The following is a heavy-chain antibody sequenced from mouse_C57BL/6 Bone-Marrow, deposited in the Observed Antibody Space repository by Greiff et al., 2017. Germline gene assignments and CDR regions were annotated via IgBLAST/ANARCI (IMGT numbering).Heavy chain of an antibody. CDR1: GCTFSSYG. CDR3: ARQDDGDHVYWYFDV. Sequence: EVQLVESGGDLLKPGGSLKLSCAASGCTFSSYGMSWVRQTPDKRLEWVATISSGGSYTYYPDSVKGRFTISRDNAKNTLYLQMSSLKSEDTAMYYCARQDDGDHVYWYFDVWGTGTTVTVSS. J-gene: IGHJ1*03. CDR2: ISSGGSYT. D-gene: IGHD2-13*01. V-gene: IGHV5-6*01.